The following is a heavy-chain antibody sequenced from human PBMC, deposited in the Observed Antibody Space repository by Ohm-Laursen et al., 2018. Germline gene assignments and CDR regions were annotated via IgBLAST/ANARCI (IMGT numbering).Heavy chain of an antibody. CDR2: IYYSGST. V-gene: IGHV4-59*01. Sequence: GTLSLTCTVSGGSISSYYWSWIRQPPGKGLEWIGYIYYSGSTNYSPSLKSRVTISVDTSKNQFSLKLSSVTAADTAVYYCASLAYYYDSSGSAEYFQHWGQGTLVTVSS. D-gene: IGHD3-22*01. J-gene: IGHJ1*01. CDR1: GGSISSYY. CDR3: ASLAYYYDSSGSAEYFQH.